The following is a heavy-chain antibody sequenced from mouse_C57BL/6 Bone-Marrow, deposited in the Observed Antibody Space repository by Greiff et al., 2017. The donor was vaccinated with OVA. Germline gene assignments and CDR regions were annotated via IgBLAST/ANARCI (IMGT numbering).Heavy chain of an antibody. V-gene: IGHV6-6*01. J-gene: IGHJ2*01. CDR1: GFTFSDAW. Sequence: EVKVEESGGGLVQPGGSMKLSCAASGFTFSDAWMDWVRQSPEKGLEWVAEIRNKANNHATYYAESVKGRFTISRDDSTSSVYLQMNSLRAEDTGIYYCTRRWDGNYFDYWGQGTTLTVSS. CDR2: IRNKANNHAT. D-gene: IGHD4-1*01. CDR3: TRRWDGNYFDY.